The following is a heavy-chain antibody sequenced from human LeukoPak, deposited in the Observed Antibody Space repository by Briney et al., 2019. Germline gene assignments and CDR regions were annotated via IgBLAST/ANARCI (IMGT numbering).Heavy chain of an antibody. CDR1: GFTFSSYS. J-gene: IGHJ4*02. D-gene: IGHD6-13*01. Sequence: GSLRLSCVASGFTFSSYSMSWVRQAPGKGLGWGSGISGSGGTTYYADSVKGRFTISRDDSKSTMYLQMNNLRVEDTAVYYCAKSRVATGTFYFDYWGQGTLVTVSS. CDR3: AKSRVATGTFYFDY. V-gene: IGHV3-23*01. CDR2: ISGSGGTT.